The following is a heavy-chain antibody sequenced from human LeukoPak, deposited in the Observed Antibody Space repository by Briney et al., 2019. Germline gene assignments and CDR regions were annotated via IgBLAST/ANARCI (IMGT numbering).Heavy chain of an antibody. CDR3: ARVAAPDRGMFDY. CDR1: GYILTSYW. Sequence: GESLKISCKGSGYILTSYWIGWVRQMPGKGLEWMGIIYPGDSDTRYSPSFQGQVTISADRSISAAYLQWSSLKASDTAMYYCARVAAPDRGMFDYWGQGTLVTVSS. J-gene: IGHJ4*02. V-gene: IGHV5-51*01. CDR2: IYPGDSDT. D-gene: IGHD2-15*01.